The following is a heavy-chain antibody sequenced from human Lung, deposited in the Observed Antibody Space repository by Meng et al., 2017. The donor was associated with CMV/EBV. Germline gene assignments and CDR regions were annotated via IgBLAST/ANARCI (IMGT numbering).Heavy chain of an antibody. Sequence: ASVXVSCQPSGYTFTSYGISWVRQAPGQGLEWMGWISAYNGNTNYAQKLQGRVTMTTDTSTSTSYMELRRLRSDDTAVYYCGRVRYYDFWSGYFNGMDVWGQGXTVTVSS. D-gene: IGHD3-3*01. CDR2: ISAYNGNT. V-gene: IGHV1-18*01. J-gene: IGHJ6*02. CDR3: GRVRYYDFWSGYFNGMDV. CDR1: GYTFTSYG.